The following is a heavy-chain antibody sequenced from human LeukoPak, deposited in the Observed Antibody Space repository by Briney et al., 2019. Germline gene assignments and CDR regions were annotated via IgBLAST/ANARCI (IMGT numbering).Heavy chain of an antibody. J-gene: IGHJ6*03. Sequence: ASVKVSCKASGYTFTSYGISWVRQAPAQGLERMGWISAYNGNTNYAQRLQGRVTMTTDTSTSTAYMELRSLRSDDTAVYYCAGSMVRGLYYYYMDVWGKGTTVTVSS. CDR1: GYTFTSYG. CDR2: ISAYNGNT. V-gene: IGHV1-18*01. CDR3: AGSMVRGLYYYYMDV. D-gene: IGHD3-10*01.